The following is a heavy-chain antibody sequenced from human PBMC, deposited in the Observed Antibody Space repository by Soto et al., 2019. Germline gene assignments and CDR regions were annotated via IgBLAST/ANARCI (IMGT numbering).Heavy chain of an antibody. J-gene: IGHJ6*02. D-gene: IGHD2-2*01. CDR2: ISAYNGNT. Sequence: QVQLVQSGAEVKKPGASVKVSCKASGYTFTSYGISWVRQAPGQGLEWMGWISAYNGNTNYAQKLQGRVTMTTDTSPSRAYMELRSLRSDDTVVYYCASSGCSRTSGYVVMDVWGQGTTVTVSS. V-gene: IGHV1-18*01. CDR3: ASSGCSRTSGYVVMDV. CDR1: GYTFTSYG.